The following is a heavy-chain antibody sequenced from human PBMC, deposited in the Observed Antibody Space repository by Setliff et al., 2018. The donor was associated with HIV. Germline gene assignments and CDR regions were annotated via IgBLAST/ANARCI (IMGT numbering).Heavy chain of an antibody. CDR2: IVVGSGTT. CDR1: GFTFINSA. V-gene: IGHV1-58*02. Sequence: SVKVSCKASGFTFINSAMQWVRQARGQRLAWIGWIVVGSGTTNYAQRFQDRVTITRDMSTRTAYMELTSLRSKDTAAYYCAATVDSVGPYYGMDVWGQGTTVTVSS. D-gene: IGHD1-26*01. CDR3: AATVDSVGPYYGMDV. J-gene: IGHJ6*02.